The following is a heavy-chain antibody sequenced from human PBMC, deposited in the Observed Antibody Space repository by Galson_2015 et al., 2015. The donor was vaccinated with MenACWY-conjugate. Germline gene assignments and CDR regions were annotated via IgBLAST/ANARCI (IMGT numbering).Heavy chain of an antibody. CDR3: ARDSSNGWYYFDY. J-gene: IGHJ4*02. CDR1: GFTVSSNY. V-gene: IGHV3-66*02. D-gene: IGHD6-19*01. Sequence: SLRLSCAASGFTVSSNYMSWVRQAPGKGLEWVSVIYSGGSTHYADSVKGRFTISRDNSKNTLYLQMNSLRAEDTAVYYCARDSSNGWYYFDYWGQGTLGTVSS. CDR2: IYSGGST.